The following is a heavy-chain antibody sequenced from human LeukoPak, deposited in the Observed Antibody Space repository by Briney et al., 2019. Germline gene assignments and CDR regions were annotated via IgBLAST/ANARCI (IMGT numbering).Heavy chain of an antibody. CDR1: GFTFDDYA. V-gene: IGHV3-9*01. CDR3: APITAAMRWGDY. Sequence: GRSLRLSCAASGFTFDDYAMHWVRQAPGKGLEWVSGISWNSGSIGYADSVKGRFTISRDNAKNSLYLQMNSLRAEDTALYYCAPITAAMRWGDYWGQGTLVTVSS. J-gene: IGHJ4*02. D-gene: IGHD2-2*01. CDR2: ISWNSGSI.